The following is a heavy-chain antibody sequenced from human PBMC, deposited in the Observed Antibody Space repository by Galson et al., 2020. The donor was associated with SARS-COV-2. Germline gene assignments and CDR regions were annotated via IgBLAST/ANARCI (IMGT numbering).Heavy chain of an antibody. D-gene: IGHD6-19*01. V-gene: IGHV4-39*06. CDR3: ARSGSGWFPNDY. CDR2: IHYSGST. J-gene: IGHJ4*02. CDR1: GGSISSAGHY. Sequence: SQTLSLTCTVPGGSISSAGHYWVWIRQPPGKGLEWIGSIHYSGSTFYNPSLNSRLTILVDTSKNQFPLKLRSVTAADTAVYFCARSGSGWFPNDYWGQGTLVTVSS.